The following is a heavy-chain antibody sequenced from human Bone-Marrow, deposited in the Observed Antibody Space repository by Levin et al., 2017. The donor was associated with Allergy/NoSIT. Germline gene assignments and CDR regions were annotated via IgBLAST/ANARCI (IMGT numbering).Heavy chain of an antibody. Sequence: GESLKISCAASGFTFSSYDMHWVRQATGRGLEWVSAIGTAADSYYSGSVKGRFTVSRDNAKNSFYLQMNSLRAGDTAVYYCARVALPRYCTSTSGSDSGYYFDYWGQGTLVTVSS. J-gene: IGHJ4*02. V-gene: IGHV3-13*04. CDR2: IGTAADS. CDR3: ARVALPRYCTSTSGSDSGYYFDY. D-gene: IGHD2-2*01. CDR1: GFTFSSYD.